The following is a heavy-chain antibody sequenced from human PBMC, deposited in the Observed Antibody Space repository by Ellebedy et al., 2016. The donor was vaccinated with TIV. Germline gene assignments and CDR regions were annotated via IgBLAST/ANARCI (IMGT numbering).Heavy chain of an antibody. CDR3: ARGRGPDYGDYLDY. CDR1: GFSFSNFG. D-gene: IGHD4-17*01. Sequence: GGSLRLXXAASGFSFSNFGMSWVRQAPGKGLEWVAGINWNGDTTGYGDSVKGRFTISRDNAKNSLDLQMNTLRVEDTALYYCARGRGPDYGDYLDYWGQGTLVTVSS. CDR2: INWNGDTT. J-gene: IGHJ4*02. V-gene: IGHV3-20*03.